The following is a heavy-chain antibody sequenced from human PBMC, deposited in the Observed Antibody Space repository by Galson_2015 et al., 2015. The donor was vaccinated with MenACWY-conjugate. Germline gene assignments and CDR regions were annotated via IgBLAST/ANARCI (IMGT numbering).Heavy chain of an antibody. J-gene: IGHJ4*02. Sequence: SLRLSCAASGFTFSSNWMHWVRQAPGKGLVWVSRINSDGRSTNYADSVKGRFTISRDNAKNTLYLQMNSLRAEDTAVYYCVRAGEVGGTRIGLDYGGQGTLVTVSS. CDR2: INSDGRST. D-gene: IGHD1-26*01. V-gene: IGHV3-74*01. CDR1: GFTFSSNW. CDR3: VRAGEVGGTRIGLDY.